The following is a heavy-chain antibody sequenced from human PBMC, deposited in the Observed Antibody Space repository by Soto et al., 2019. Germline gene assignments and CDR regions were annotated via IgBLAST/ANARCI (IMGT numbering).Heavy chain of an antibody. CDR2: INPNSGGT. J-gene: IGHJ4*02. CDR3: ARGGGSSGLLYYFDY. D-gene: IGHD6-6*01. CDR1: GYTFTGYY. Sequence: ASVKVSCKASGYTFTGYYMHWVRQAPGQGLEWMGWINPNSGGTNYAQKFQGWVTMTRDTSISTAYMELSRLRSDDTAVYYCARGGGSSGLLYYFDYWGQGTLVTVSS. V-gene: IGHV1-2*04.